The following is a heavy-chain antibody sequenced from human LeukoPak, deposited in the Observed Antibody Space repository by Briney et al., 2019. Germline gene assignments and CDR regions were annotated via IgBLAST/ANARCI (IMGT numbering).Heavy chain of an antibody. Sequence: GGSLRLSCTSSGFTVRDYAISWVRQAPGKGLEWVSSISSSSSYIYYADSVKGRFTISRDNAKNSLYLQMNSLRAEDTAVYYCAREVRRDLSFDYWGQGTLVTVSS. V-gene: IGHV3-21*01. CDR2: ISSSSSYI. J-gene: IGHJ4*02. CDR3: AREVRRDLSFDY. CDR1: GFTVRDYA.